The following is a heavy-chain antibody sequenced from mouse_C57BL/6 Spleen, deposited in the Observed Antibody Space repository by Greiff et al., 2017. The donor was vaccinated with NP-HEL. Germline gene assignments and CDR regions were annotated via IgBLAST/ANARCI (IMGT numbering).Heavy chain of an antibody. CDR2: IYPGSGST. V-gene: IGHV1-55*01. CDR1: GYTFTSYW. Sequence: QVQLQQPGAELVKPGASVKMSCKASGYTFTSYWITWVTQRPGQGLEWIGDIYPGSGSTNYNEKFKSKATLTVDTSSSTAYMQLSSLTSEDSAVYYCARWGYYQDYAMDYWGQGTSVTVSS. CDR3: ARWGYYQDYAMDY. J-gene: IGHJ4*01. D-gene: IGHD2-3*01.